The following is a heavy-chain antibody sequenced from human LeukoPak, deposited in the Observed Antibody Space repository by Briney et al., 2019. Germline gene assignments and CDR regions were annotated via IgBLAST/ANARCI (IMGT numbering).Heavy chain of an antibody. Sequence: GGSLRLSCAASGFTFSSYGMHWVRQAPGKGLEWVAVISYGGSNKYYADSVKGRFTISRDNSKNTLYLQMNSLRAEDTAVYYCAKDSREHSSGWYWSDYFDYWGQGTLVTVSS. CDR2: ISYGGSNK. CDR1: GFTFSSYG. D-gene: IGHD6-19*01. CDR3: AKDSREHSSGWYWSDYFDY. V-gene: IGHV3-30*18. J-gene: IGHJ4*02.